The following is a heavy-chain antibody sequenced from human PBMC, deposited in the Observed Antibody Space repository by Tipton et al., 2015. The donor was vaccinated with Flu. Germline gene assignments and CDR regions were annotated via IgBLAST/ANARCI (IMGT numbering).Heavy chain of an antibody. CDR1: SGSISSDTYY. V-gene: IGHV4-61*09. D-gene: IGHD4-11*01. CDR3: ARRDYSNYVSEPKNWFDS. J-gene: IGHJ5*01. Sequence: TLSLTCTVSSGSISSDTYYWTWIRQPAGKGLEWIGNVHRTGSPYYNPSLRSRVTIAVDGPKIQFSLRLTSVTAADTAVYYCARRDYSNYVSEPKNWFDSWGQGALVIVSS. CDR2: VHRTGSP.